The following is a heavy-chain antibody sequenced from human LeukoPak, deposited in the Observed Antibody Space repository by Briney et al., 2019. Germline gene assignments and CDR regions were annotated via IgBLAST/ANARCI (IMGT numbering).Heavy chain of an antibody. CDR2: INHSGST. J-gene: IGHJ5*02. Sequence: PSETLSLTCVVYAGSFSGYYWSWIRQPPGKGLEWIGEINHSGSTNYNPSLKSRVTVSVDTSKNQFSLKLSSVTAADTAVYYCARGYHDFWSTRETLSILDPWGQGTLVTVSS. D-gene: IGHD3-3*01. CDR3: ARGYHDFWSTRETLSILDP. V-gene: IGHV4-34*01. CDR1: AGSFSGYY.